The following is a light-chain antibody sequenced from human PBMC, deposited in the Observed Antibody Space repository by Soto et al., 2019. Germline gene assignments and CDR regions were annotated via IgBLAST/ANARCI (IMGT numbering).Light chain of an antibody. V-gene: IGKV1-33*01. J-gene: IGKJ5*01. CDR3: QQLNSYPLT. Sequence: IQMTQSPSSLSASVGDRVTVTFQASQDISNYLNWYQQKPGKAPKLLIYDASNLETGVPSRFSGSGSGTDFTLTISSLQPEDFATYYCQQLNSYPLTFGQGTRLEIK. CDR1: QDISNY. CDR2: DAS.